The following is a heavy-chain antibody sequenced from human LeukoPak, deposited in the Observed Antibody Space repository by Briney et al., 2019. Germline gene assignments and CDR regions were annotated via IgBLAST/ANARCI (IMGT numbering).Heavy chain of an antibody. D-gene: IGHD3-10*01. CDR2: ISGDGGRT. CDR3: AKARRSGTYYSDFDY. Sequence: GGSLRLSFAASGFTFDEYAMYWLRPAPGKGLEWVSLISGDGGRTSYADSVEGRFTISRDNSENSLNLQMKSLRTEDTALYYCAKARRSGTYYSDFDYWGQGTLVTVSS. J-gene: IGHJ4*02. V-gene: IGHV3-43*02. CDR1: GFTFDEYA.